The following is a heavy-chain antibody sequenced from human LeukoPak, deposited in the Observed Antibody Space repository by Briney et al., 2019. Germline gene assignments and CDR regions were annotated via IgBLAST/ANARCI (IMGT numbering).Heavy chain of an antibody. CDR2: ISAYNGNT. CDR3: ARDRFPRYYYDSSGYGKFDY. CDR1: GYTFTSYG. J-gene: IGHJ4*02. Sequence: ASVRVSCKASGYTFTSYGISWVRQAPGQGLEWVGWISAYNGNTNYAQKLQGRVTMTTDTSTSTAYMELRSLRSDDTAVYYCARDRFPRYYYDSSGYGKFDYWGQGTLVIVSS. V-gene: IGHV1-18*01. D-gene: IGHD3-22*01.